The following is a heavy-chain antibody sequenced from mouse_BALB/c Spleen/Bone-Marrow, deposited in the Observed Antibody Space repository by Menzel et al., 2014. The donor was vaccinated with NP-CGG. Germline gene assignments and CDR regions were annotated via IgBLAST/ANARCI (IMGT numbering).Heavy chain of an antibody. V-gene: IGHV2-2*02. D-gene: IGHD2-3*01. CDR1: GFSLTSYG. Sequence: QVQLKESGPGLVQPSQSLSITCTVSGFSLTSYGVHWVRQSPGKGLEWLGVIWSGGSTDYNAAFISRLSISKDNSKSQVFSKMNSLQANDTAIYYCASDGYYWYFDVWGAGTTVTVSS. CDR3: ASDGYYWYFDV. CDR2: IWSGGST. J-gene: IGHJ1*01.